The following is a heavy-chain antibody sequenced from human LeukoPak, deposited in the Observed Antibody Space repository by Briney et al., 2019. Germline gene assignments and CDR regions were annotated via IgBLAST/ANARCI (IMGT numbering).Heavy chain of an antibody. D-gene: IGHD1-26*01. V-gene: IGHV1-46*01. CDR3: ARDLSGNKYGHFDY. CDR1: GYTFTNYY. Sequence: ASVEVSCKASGYTFTNYYFHWVRQAPGQGLEWMGIISPSGGTTNYAQKFHGRLTMTRDTSTSTVYMELSSLRSEDTAVYYCARDLSGNKYGHFDYWGQGTLVTVSS. J-gene: IGHJ4*02. CDR2: ISPSGGTT.